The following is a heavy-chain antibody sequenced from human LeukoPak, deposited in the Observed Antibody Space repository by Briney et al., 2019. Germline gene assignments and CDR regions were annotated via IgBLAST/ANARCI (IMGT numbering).Heavy chain of an antibody. D-gene: IGHD3-22*01. Sequence: GGSLRLSCAASGFTFSSYAMHWVRQAPGKGLEWVAVISYDGSNKYYADSVKGRFTISRDNSKNTLYLQMNSLRAEDTAVYYCARYYYDTVRNMDVWGQGTTVTVSS. CDR2: ISYDGSNK. V-gene: IGHV3-30-3*01. CDR1: GFTFSSYA. CDR3: ARYYYDTVRNMDV. J-gene: IGHJ6*02.